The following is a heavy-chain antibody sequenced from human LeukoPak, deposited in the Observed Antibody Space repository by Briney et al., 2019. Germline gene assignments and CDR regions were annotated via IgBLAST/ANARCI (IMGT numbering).Heavy chain of an antibody. D-gene: IGHD6-13*01. CDR2: ISGSGGST. J-gene: IGHJ3*02. V-gene: IGHV3-23*01. CDR1: GFAFNTYS. CDR3: AKVYSSSWYFSDAFDI. Sequence: GGSLRLTCAASGFAFNTYSIDWVRQAPGKGLEWVSAISGSGGSTYYADSVKGRFTISRDNSKNTLYLQMNSLGAEDTAVYYCAKVYSSSWYFSDAFDIWGQGTMVTVSS.